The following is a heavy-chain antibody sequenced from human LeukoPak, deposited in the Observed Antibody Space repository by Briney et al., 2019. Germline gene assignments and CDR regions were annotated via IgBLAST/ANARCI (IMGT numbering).Heavy chain of an antibody. CDR1: GGSISSSSYY. V-gene: IGHV4-39*01. J-gene: IGHJ6*03. Sequence: SETLSLTCTVSGGSISSSSYYWGWIRQPPGKGLEWIGSIYYSGSTYYNPSLKSRVTISVDTSKNQFSLKPSSVTASDTPVSYRRGGDYDYYYYMDVWGKGTTVTVSS. D-gene: IGHD2-21*02. CDR2: IYYSGST. CDR3: RGGDYDYYYYMDV.